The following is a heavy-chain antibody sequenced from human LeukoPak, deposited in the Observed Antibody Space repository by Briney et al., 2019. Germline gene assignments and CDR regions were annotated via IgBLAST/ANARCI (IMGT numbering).Heavy chain of an antibody. D-gene: IGHD1-26*01. CDR2: ISSSSSYI. CDR3: ARDATRMGATPAWVY. Sequence: GRSLRLSCTASGFPFSSYSMNWVRQAPGKGLEWVSSISSSSSYIYYADSVKGRFTISRDNAKNSLYLQMNSLRAEDTAVYYCARDATRMGATPAWVYWGQGTLVTVSS. CDR1: GFPFSSYS. J-gene: IGHJ4*02. V-gene: IGHV3-21*01.